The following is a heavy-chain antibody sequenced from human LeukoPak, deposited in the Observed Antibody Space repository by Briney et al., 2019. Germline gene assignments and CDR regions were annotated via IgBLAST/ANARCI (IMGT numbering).Heavy chain of an antibody. J-gene: IGHJ4*02. CDR2: IYLSGST. D-gene: IGHD3-22*01. CDR1: GYSISSGYY. V-gene: IGHV4-38-2*02. CDR3: ARGEIEPTYYYDSSGSPGHPVNY. Sequence: PSETLSLTCTVSGYSISSGYYWGWIRQPPGKGLEWIGSIYLSGSTYYNPSLKSRVTISVDTSKNQFSLKLSSVTAADTAVYYCARGEIEPTYYYDSSGSPGHPVNYWGQGTLVTVSS.